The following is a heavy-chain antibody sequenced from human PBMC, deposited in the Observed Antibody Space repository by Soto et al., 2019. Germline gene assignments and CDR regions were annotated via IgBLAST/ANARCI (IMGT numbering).Heavy chain of an antibody. CDR2: IYYSGST. Sequence: QVQLQESGPGLVKPSETLSLTCTVSGGSITNYYWSWIRQPPGKGLEWIGYIYYSGSTNYKPSLKSRVTISVDTSKNHSSLKLSSVTAADTAVYYCARRYGANFDYWGQGTLVTVSS. J-gene: IGHJ4*02. CDR3: ARRYGANFDY. D-gene: IGHD1-26*01. CDR1: GGSITNYY. V-gene: IGHV4-59*01.